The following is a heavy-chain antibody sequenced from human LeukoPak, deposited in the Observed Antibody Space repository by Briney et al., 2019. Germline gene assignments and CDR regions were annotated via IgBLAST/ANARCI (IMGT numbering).Heavy chain of an antibody. CDR2: ISYDGSKT. J-gene: IGHJ6*02. Sequence: GGSLRLSCAASGFTFNIYAMHWVRQAPGKGLEWVAVISYDGSKTYYADSVKGRFTISRDNSKNTLYLQMNSLRAEDTAVYYCARDFRPWVAAYYYYYGMDVWGQGTTVTVSS. V-gene: IGHV3-30-3*01. D-gene: IGHD2-15*01. CDR1: GFTFNIYA. CDR3: ARDFRPWVAAYYYYYGMDV.